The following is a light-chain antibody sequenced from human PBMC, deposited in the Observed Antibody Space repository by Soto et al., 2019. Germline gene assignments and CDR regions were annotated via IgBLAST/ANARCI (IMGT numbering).Light chain of an antibody. CDR1: QSVSSD. J-gene: IGKJ1*01. CDR3: QQYSNWPPWT. V-gene: IGKV3-15*01. CDR2: GAS. Sequence: PASKLTLSCSASQSVSSDFASCQQKLGQAPRLLIYGASTRATGIPGRFSGSGSGTEFTLTISSLQSEDFAVYYCQQYSNWPPWTFGQGTKVDIK.